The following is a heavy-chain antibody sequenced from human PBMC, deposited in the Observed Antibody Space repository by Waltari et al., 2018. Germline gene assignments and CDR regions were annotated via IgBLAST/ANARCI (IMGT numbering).Heavy chain of an antibody. Sequence: QVQLQESGPGLVTPSGTLSLTCDVAGGSISTNNWWSWVRQSPGKGLEWIEEIYHGGTTNYNPSLKSRVTMSVDKSQNQFSLKLSSVTAADTAIYYCARYVYGDYFVEYWGQGTLVTVSS. V-gene: IGHV4-4*02. CDR1: GGSISTNNW. D-gene: IGHD4-17*01. CDR3: ARYVYGDYFVEY. CDR2: IYHGGTT. J-gene: IGHJ4*02.